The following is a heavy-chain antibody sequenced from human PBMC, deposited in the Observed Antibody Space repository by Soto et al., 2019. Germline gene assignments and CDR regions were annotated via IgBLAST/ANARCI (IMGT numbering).Heavy chain of an antibody. Sequence: SETLSLTCTVSGGSISRGYYWSWIRQTPGKGLEWIGHIFYSGTTYYNPSLKSRLTISVDTSKNHFSLRLTSVTAADTAVYYCARDLWVEPELYYYGMDVWGQGTTVTVSS. J-gene: IGHJ6*02. CDR3: ARDLWVEPELYYYGMDV. CDR2: IFYSGTT. V-gene: IGHV4-30-4*01. CDR1: GGSISRGYY. D-gene: IGHD1-1*01.